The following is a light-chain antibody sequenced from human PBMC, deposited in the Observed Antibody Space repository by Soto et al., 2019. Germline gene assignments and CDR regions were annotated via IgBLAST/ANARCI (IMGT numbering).Light chain of an antibody. Sequence: QSVLTQPPSASGSPGQSVTISCTGTSSDVGAYNYVSWYQQHPGKAPKLMIYDVSKRPSGVPYRFSGSKSGNAASLTVSGLKGDDEADYYCSSSAGSSWVFGGGTKLTVL. V-gene: IGLV2-8*01. CDR1: SSDVGAYNY. CDR3: SSSAGSSWV. CDR2: DVS. J-gene: IGLJ3*02.